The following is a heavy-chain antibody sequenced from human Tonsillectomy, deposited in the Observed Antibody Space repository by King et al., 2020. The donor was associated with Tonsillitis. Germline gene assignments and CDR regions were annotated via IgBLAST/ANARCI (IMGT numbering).Heavy chain of an antibody. D-gene: IGHD3-16*01. CDR1: GYTFTSYG. V-gene: IGHV1-18*01. CDR2: ISAYNGNI. J-gene: IGHJ4*02. Sequence: VQLVESGAEVKKPGASVKVSCKASGYTFTSYGISWVRKAPGQGLEWMGWISAYNGNINYAQKLQGRVTMTTDTSTSTAYMELRSLRSDDTAVYYCARDGPNTHLRNEAGLDVWGQGTLVTVSS. CDR3: ARDGPNTHLRNEAGLDV.